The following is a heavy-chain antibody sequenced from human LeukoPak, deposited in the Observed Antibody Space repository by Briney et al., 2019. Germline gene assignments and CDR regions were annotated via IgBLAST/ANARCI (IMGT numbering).Heavy chain of an antibody. D-gene: IGHD3-22*01. Sequence: SXXVSCKASGGTFSSYAISWVRQAPGQGVEWMGSIIPIFGTPNSPQTFQGRVTITTDESTSTAYMELSSLRSEDTAVYYCARDDYDSSGPADYWGQGTLVTVSS. J-gene: IGHJ4*02. CDR3: ARDDYDSSGPADY. V-gene: IGHV1-69*05. CDR1: GGTFSSYA. CDR2: IIPIFGTP.